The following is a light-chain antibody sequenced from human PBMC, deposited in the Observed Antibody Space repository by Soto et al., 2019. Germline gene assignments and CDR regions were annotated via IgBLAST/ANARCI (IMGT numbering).Light chain of an antibody. Sequence: QSALTQPASVSGSPGQSITISCAGTSSDVGGYKYVSWYQQHPGKAPKRMIYEVSNRPSGVSNRFSGSKSGNTASLTISGPQAEDEADYYCNSYTSTHTVVFGTGTKLTVL. CDR2: EVS. CDR1: SSDVGGYKY. J-gene: IGLJ1*01. V-gene: IGLV2-14*01. CDR3: NSYTSTHTVV.